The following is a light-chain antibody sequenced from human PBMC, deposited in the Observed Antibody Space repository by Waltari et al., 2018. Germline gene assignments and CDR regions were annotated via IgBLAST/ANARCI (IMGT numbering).Light chain of an antibody. J-gene: IGKJ2*01. CDR3: QEYNNWPPGT. CDR1: QSVGNK. Sequence: EIVMTQSPATLSVSQGERATLSCRASQSVGNKLAWYQQRPGQAPSLLIFSASTRATGVPDRFSGSGSGTEFTLTVSTLQAEDFATYFCQEYNNWPPGTFGRGTKVEI. V-gene: IGKV3-15*01. CDR2: SAS.